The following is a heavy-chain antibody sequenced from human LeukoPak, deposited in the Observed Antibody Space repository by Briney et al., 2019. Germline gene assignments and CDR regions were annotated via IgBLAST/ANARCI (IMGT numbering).Heavy chain of an antibody. V-gene: IGHV4-59*08. Sequence: SDTLSLPCTVSGGSISSYYWNWIRQPPGKALDVIGYIYYSGSTNYIPSLKSRVTTLVDTSKNQFSLRLSSVTAADTAVYYCAREYSSSSGRRAFDFWGQGTMVTVSS. CDR3: AREYSSSSGRRAFDF. D-gene: IGHD6-6*01. CDR2: IYYSGST. CDR1: GGSISSYY. J-gene: IGHJ3*01.